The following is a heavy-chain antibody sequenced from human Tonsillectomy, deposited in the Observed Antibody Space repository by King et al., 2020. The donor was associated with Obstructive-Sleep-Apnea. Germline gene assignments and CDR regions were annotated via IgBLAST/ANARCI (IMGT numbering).Heavy chain of an antibody. D-gene: IGHD3-22*01. V-gene: IGHV3-48*04. CDR2: ISGSSRTI. CDR1: VFTFSSYS. Sequence: VQLVESGGGLVQPVGSLRLSCASSVFTFSSYSMNWVRQAPGKGLEGVSSISGSSRTIYDADSVNGRFTISRDNAKNSLYLQMNSLRAEDTAVYYCASFITMIGGRFDYWGQGTLVTVSS. CDR3: ASFITMIGGRFDY. J-gene: IGHJ4*02.